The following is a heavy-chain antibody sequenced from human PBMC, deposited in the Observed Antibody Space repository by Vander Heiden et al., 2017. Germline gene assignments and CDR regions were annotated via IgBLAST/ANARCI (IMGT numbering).Heavy chain of an antibody. CDR3: ARDAYCTNGVCEADGMDV. V-gene: IGHV3-33*01. D-gene: IGHD2-8*01. CDR2: IWYDGSNK. J-gene: IGHJ6*02. Sequence: QVQLVESGGGVVQPGRSLRLSCAASGFTFSSSGMHWVRQAPGKGLEWVAVIWYDGSNKYYADSVKGRFTISRDNSKNTLYLQMNSLRAEDTAVYYCARDAYCTNGVCEADGMDVWGQGTTVTVSS. CDR1: GFTFSSSG.